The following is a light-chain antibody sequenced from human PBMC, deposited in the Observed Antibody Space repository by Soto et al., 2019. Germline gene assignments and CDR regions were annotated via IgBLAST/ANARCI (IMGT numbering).Light chain of an antibody. CDR1: QGISNY. Sequence: DIQMTQSPSSLSASVGDRVTITCRASQGISNYLAWYQQKPGKVPKLLIYAASTLQSGVPSRFSGSGSGTDFTLTISSLHPEDVPTYYCQKYSSAPPCTFGQGTKVEIK. J-gene: IGKJ1*01. CDR2: AAS. CDR3: QKYSSAPPCT. V-gene: IGKV1-27*01.